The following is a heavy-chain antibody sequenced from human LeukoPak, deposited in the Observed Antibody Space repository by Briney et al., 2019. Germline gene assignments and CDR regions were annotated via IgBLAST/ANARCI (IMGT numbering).Heavy chain of an antibody. J-gene: IGHJ6*02. CDR2: IHYSGST. Sequence: SETLSLTCTVSGGSISSYYWSWIRQPPGKGLEWIGYIHYSGSTNYNPSLKSRVTISVDTSKNQFSLKLSSVTAADTAVYYCARLRSGVGYYYYYGMDVWGQGTTVTVSS. CDR3: ARLRSGVGYYYYYGMDV. D-gene: IGHD3-3*01. V-gene: IGHV4-59*01. CDR1: GGSISSYY.